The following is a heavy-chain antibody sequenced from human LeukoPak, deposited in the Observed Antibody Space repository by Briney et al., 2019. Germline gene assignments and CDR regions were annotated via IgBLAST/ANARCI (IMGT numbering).Heavy chain of an antibody. CDR2: ISGSGDGGSGGIT. V-gene: IGHV3-23*01. CDR3: ARGFDAFDI. Sequence: GGSLRLSCAASGFTFSTYAMSWVRQAPGKGLEWVSAISGSGDGGSGGITYYADSVKGRFTISRDSAEKTVYLQMNSLRVEDTAVYYCARGFDAFDIWGQGTMVTVSS. J-gene: IGHJ3*02. CDR1: GFTFSTYA.